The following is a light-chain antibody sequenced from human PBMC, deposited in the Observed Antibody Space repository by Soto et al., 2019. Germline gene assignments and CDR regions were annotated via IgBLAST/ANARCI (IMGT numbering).Light chain of an antibody. CDR3: QKYNSDPWA. J-gene: IGKJ1*01. CDR2: GAS. V-gene: IGKV1-27*01. CDR1: QDINNY. Sequence: DIQMTQSPSSLSASVGDRVTITCRASQDINNYLAWYQQKPGKVPKLLISGASTLQSGVPSRFGGSGSGTDFTLTISSLQPEDVATYYFQKYNSDPWAFGQGTKVEIK.